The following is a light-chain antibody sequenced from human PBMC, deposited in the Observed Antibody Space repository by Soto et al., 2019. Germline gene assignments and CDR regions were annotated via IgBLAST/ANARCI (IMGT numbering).Light chain of an antibody. J-gene: IGKJ1*01. V-gene: IGKV3-20*01. CDR3: QQYGISPWT. CDR2: GAS. Sequence: SPDNLNMSAGARATLSCRASQSVGSDLVWYRQKPGQAPRLLIYGASNRATGVPDRFSGSGSGTDFTLTISSLEPEDFTVYYCQQYGISPWTFGQGTKVDIK. CDR1: QSVGSD.